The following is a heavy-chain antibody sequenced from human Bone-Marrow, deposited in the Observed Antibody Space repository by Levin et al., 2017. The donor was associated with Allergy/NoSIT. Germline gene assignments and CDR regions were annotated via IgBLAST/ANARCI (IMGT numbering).Heavy chain of an antibody. V-gene: IGHV4-59*03. CDR3: ARDRNFYSASGSRDSGMDV. J-gene: IGHJ6*02. CDR2: IYYGGGA. Sequence: KPSETLSLTCTVSGGSMRSVYWTWIRQSPGKGLEWIGNIYYGGGANYNPSLRGRVAFSLDTPESQFSLRLTSLTAADTAVYYCARDRNFYSASGSRDSGMDVWGQGTSVTVSS. CDR1: GGSMRSVY. D-gene: IGHD3-10*01.